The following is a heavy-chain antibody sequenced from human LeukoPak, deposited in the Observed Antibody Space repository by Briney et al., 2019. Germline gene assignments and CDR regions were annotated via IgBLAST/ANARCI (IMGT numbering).Heavy chain of an antibody. J-gene: IGHJ4*02. CDR3: ARSEGNSGCSSTSCYNY. V-gene: IGHV1-69*05. CDR1: GGTFSSYA. CDR2: IIPIFGTA. Sequence: ASVKVSCKASGGTFSSYAISWVRQAPGQGLERMGGIIPIFGTANYAQKFQGRVTITTDESTSTAYMELSSLRSEDTAVYYCARSEGNSGCSSTSCYNYWGQRTLVTVSS. D-gene: IGHD2-2*02.